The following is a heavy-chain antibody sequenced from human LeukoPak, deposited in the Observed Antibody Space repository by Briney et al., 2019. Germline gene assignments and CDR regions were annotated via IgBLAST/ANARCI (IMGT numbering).Heavy chain of an antibody. D-gene: IGHD6-13*01. CDR2: ISGRGGST. V-gene: IGHV3-23*01. J-gene: IGHJ4*02. CDR3: ATTGYSNRNY. Sequence: GGSLRLSCAASGFTFSSFAMGWVRQAPGKGLQWVSSISGRGGSTYYAASVKGRFTISRDNSKNTLYLQMNSLRHEDTAVYYCATTGYSNRNYWGQGTLVTVSS. CDR1: GFTFSSFA.